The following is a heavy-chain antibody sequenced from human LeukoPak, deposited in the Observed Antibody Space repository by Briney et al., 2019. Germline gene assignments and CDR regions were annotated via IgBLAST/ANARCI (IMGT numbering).Heavy chain of an antibody. V-gene: IGHV3-9*01. D-gene: IGHD3-10*01. J-gene: IGHJ4*02. CDR3: AKAPITMVRGGNFDY. Sequence: GGSLRLSCAASGFTFNDYAMHWVRQAPGKGLEWVSGISWNSGSIGYADSVKGRFTISRDNAKNSLYLQMDSLRVEDTALYYCAKAPITMVRGGNFDYWGQGTLVTVSS. CDR2: ISWNSGSI. CDR1: GFTFNDYA.